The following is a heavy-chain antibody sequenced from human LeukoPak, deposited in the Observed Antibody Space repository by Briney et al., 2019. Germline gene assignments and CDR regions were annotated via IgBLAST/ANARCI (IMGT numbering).Heavy chain of an antibody. V-gene: IGHV1-58*02. CDR3: AAGELGGRAFAFDI. J-gene: IGHJ3*02. Sequence: EASVKVSCKASGFTFTSSAMQWVRQARGQRLEWIGWIVVGSGNTNYAQKFQERVTITRDMSTSTAYMELSSLRSEDTAVYHCAAGELGGRAFAFDIWGQGTMVTVSS. CDR1: GFTFTSSA. CDR2: IVVGSGNT. D-gene: IGHD1-26*01.